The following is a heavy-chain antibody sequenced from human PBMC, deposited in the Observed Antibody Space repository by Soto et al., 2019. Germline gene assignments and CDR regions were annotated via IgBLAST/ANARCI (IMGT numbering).Heavy chain of an antibody. J-gene: IGHJ4*02. CDR2: VLPFLDIT. CDR1: GDTFSIYT. CDR3: ARDRDNSNWPNFDS. Sequence: QVQLVQSGSEVKKPGSSVRVSCKTSGDTFSIYTISWVRQAPGQGLEWMGRVLPFLDITSYSQRFQGRVTITADRSTTTAYRELNSLRYEDTAVYYCARDRDNSNWPNFDSWGQGTLVTVSS. V-gene: IGHV1-69*02. D-gene: IGHD6-13*01.